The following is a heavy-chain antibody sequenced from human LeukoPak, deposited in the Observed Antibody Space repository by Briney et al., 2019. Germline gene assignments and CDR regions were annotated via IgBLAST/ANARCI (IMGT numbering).Heavy chain of an antibody. J-gene: IGHJ4*02. D-gene: IGHD4-17*01. CDR1: GASLSTRLYY. CDR3: ARLYGDYV. CDR2: TYYGGTP. Sequence: SKTLSLTCTVSGASLSTRLYYWAWIRQPPGKGLEWIASTYYGGTPYYNPSLQSRVTMSVDTSQNQLSLNLNSVTATDTAVYYCARLYGDYVWGQGTLVTVSS. V-gene: IGHV4-39*01.